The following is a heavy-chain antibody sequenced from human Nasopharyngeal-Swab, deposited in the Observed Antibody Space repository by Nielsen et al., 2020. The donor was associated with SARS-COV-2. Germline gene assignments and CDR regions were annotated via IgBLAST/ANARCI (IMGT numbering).Heavy chain of an antibody. CDR1: GFSLSTSGVG. Sequence: SGPTLVKPTQTLTLTCTFSGFSLSTSGVGVGWIRQPPGKALEWLALIYWDDDKRYSPSLKSRLTITKDTSKNQVVLTMTNMDPVDTATYYCAHRPGGVGDSYFDYWGQGTLVTVPS. D-gene: IGHD2-21*02. V-gene: IGHV2-5*02. CDR2: IYWDDDK. CDR3: AHRPGGVGDSYFDY. J-gene: IGHJ4*02.